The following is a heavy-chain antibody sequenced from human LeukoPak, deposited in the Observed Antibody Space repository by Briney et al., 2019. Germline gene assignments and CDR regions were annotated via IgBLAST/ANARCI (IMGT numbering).Heavy chain of an antibody. Sequence: PGGSLRLSCAASGFTVSSNYMSWVRQAPGKGLEWVSVINSGGSTYYADSVKGRFTISRDNSKNTLYLQMNSLRAEDTAVYYCARVDYGDYGFDYWGQGTLVTVSS. V-gene: IGHV3-66*01. D-gene: IGHD4-17*01. CDR2: INSGGST. CDR3: ARVDYGDYGFDY. J-gene: IGHJ4*02. CDR1: GFTVSSNY.